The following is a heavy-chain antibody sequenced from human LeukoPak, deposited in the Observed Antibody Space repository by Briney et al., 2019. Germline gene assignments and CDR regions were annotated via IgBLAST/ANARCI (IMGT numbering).Heavy chain of an antibody. D-gene: IGHD3-3*01. CDR1: GGSISSYY. Sequence: SETLSLTCTVSGGSISSYYWSWIRQPPGKGLEWIGYIYYSGSTNYNPSLKSRVTISVDTSKNQFSLKLSSVTAADTAVYYCARVTNHYDFWSGYYFNAFDIWGQGTMVTVSS. V-gene: IGHV4-59*01. J-gene: IGHJ3*02. CDR3: ARVTNHYDFWSGYYFNAFDI. CDR2: IYYSGST.